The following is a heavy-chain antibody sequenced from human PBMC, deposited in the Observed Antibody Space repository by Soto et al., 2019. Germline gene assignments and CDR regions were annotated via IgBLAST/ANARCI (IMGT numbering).Heavy chain of an antibody. Sequence: PSETLSLTCSVSRGSISSVGYSWSWIRQPPGKGLEWIGYIYPTGITSHNPSLKSRVTMSVDKSRNQFSLKLRSVTAADTAVYYCVRDRGGGSGNYYKSEGTDVWGKGTKVTV. CDR1: RGSISSVGYS. J-gene: IGHJ6*04. V-gene: IGHV4-30-2*01. D-gene: IGHD3-10*01. CDR2: IYPTGIT. CDR3: VRDRGGGSGNYYKSEGTDV.